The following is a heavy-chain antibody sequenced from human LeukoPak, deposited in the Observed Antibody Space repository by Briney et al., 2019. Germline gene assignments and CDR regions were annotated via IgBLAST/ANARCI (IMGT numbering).Heavy chain of an antibody. CDR2: ISTSGGTT. J-gene: IGHJ4*02. D-gene: IGHD6-19*01. V-gene: IGHV3-23*01. CDR3: AKTMYTSDWYQGLDY. Sequence: GGSLRLSCAASGFTFSSYVMNWVRLAPGKGLEWVSVISTSGGTTYYADSVKGRFTMSRDNSKNTLYLQMNSLRAEDTAVYYCAKTMYTSDWYQGLDYWGQGTLVTVSS. CDR1: GFTFSSYV.